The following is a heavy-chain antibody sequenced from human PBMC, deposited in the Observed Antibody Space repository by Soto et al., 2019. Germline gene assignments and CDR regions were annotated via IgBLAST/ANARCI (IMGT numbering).Heavy chain of an antibody. V-gene: IGHV3-15*01. J-gene: IGHJ3*02. D-gene: IGHD3-16*01. Sequence: GGSLRLSCAASGFTFSNAWMSWVRQAPGKGLEWVGRIKSKTDGGTTDYAAPVKGRFTISRDDSKNTLYLQMNSLKTEDTAVYYCTTDRSVFGDLGDAFDIWGQGTMVTVSS. CDR1: GFTFSNAW. CDR2: IKSKTDGGTT. CDR3: TTDRSVFGDLGDAFDI.